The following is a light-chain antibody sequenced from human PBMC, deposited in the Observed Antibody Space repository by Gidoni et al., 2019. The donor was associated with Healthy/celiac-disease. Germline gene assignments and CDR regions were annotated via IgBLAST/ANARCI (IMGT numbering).Light chain of an antibody. V-gene: IGKV2-28*01. CDR2: LGS. J-gene: IGKJ2*01. CDR1: QSLLHSNGYNY. Sequence: DIVMTQSPLSLPVTPGEPASISCRSSQSLLHSNGYNYLDCYLQKPGQSPQLLIYLGSNRASGVPDRFSGSGSGTDFTLKISRVEAEDVGVYYCMQALQTPRTFXXXTKLEIK. CDR3: MQALQTPRT.